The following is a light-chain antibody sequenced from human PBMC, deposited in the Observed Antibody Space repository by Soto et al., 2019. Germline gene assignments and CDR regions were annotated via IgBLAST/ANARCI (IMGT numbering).Light chain of an antibody. CDR1: QRLXSSH. CDR3: QQYGYTTST. J-gene: IGKJ5*01. CDR2: DAS. V-gene: IGKV3-20*01. Sequence: IVVTQWAGTLCLSPGESATLPCRASQRLXSSHSAWYQHKPGQPPRLLXDDASSRATGSPDRFSGGGSATDFTLTISRLEPEDFAVYYCQQYGYTTSTFGQGTRLEIK.